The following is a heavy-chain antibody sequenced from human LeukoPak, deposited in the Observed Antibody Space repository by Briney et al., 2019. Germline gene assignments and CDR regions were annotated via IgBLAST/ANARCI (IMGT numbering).Heavy chain of an antibody. J-gene: IGHJ4*02. CDR1: GGSISSSTHY. Sequence: SETLSLTCTVSGGSISSSTHYWGWIRQPPGKGLEWIGSILYTGNTYYNPSLRSRVTLSLDMSENQFSLTLSSVTAADTAVYYCASGYYGWGRPYYFDYWGQGTLVTVSS. V-gene: IGHV4-39*07. CDR2: ILYTGNT. CDR3: ASGYYGWGRPYYFDY. D-gene: IGHD3-10*01.